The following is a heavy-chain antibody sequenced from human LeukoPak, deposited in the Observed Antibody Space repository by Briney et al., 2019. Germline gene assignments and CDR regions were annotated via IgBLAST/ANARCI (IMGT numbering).Heavy chain of an antibody. Sequence: ASVKVSCKASGYTFTRYDINWVRQATGQGLEWMGWMNPKSGNTGHAQKFQGRVTMTRNTSISTAYMELSSLRSEDTAVYYCARGHGDYVGNWFDPWGQGTLVTVSS. CDR3: ARGHGDYVGNWFDP. V-gene: IGHV1-8*01. D-gene: IGHD4-17*01. CDR2: MNPKSGNT. CDR1: GYTFTRYD. J-gene: IGHJ5*02.